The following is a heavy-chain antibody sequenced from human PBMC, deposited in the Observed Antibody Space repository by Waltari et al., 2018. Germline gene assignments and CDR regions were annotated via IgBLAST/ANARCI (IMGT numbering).Heavy chain of an antibody. CDR3: ATALGDSSSASRPFDF. V-gene: IGHV1-69-2*01. CDR2: VDPEDGET. Sequence: EVQLLQSGAELKEHGTTVRISCKVSGYTFSDYYIHWVQLAPGKGLRWMGLVDPEDGETIYADNFQGRVTISADTSTDTAFMELSSLRSEDTAVFYCATALGDSSSASRPFDFWGQGTMITVSS. CDR1: GYTFSDYY. J-gene: IGHJ3*01. D-gene: IGHD6-19*01.